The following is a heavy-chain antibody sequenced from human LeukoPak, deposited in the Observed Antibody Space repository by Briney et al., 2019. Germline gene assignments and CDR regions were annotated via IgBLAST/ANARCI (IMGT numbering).Heavy chain of an antibody. CDR2: INHSGST. D-gene: IGHD3-10*01. CDR1: GGSFSGYY. Sequence: SETLSLTCAVYGGSFSGYYWSWIRQPPGKGLEWIGEINHSGSTNYNPSLKSRVTISVDTSKNQFSLKLSSVTAADTAVYYCARRYYYGSGSIFDYWGQGTLVTVSS. CDR3: ARRYYYGSGSIFDY. J-gene: IGHJ4*02. V-gene: IGHV4-34*01.